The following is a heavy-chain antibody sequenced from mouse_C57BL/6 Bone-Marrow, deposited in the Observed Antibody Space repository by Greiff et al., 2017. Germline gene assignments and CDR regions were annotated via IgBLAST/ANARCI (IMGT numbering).Heavy chain of an antibody. V-gene: IGHV1-54*01. CDR2: INPGSGGT. J-gene: IGHJ1*03. CDR3: AHYYYGSSHRYFDV. D-gene: IGHD1-1*01. CDR1: GYAFTNYL. Sequence: QVQLQQSGAELVRPGTSVKVSCKASGYAFTNYLIEWVKQRPGQGLEWIGVINPGSGGTNYNEKFKGKATLTADKSSSTAYMQLSSLTSEDSAVYFCAHYYYGSSHRYFDVWGTGTTVTVSS.